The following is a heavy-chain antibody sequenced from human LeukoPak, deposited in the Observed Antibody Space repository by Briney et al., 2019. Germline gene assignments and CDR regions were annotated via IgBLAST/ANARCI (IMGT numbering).Heavy chain of an antibody. D-gene: IGHD6-19*01. V-gene: IGHV3-30*18. CDR3: AKDQRQWAAVGDY. CDR2: ISYDGSNK. CDR1: GFTFSSYG. Sequence: PGGSLRLSCAASGFTFSSYGMHWVRQAPGKGLEWVAVISYDGSNKYYADSVKGRFTISRDNSKNTLYLQMNSLRAEDTAVYYCAKDQRQWAAVGDYWGQGNLVTVSS. J-gene: IGHJ4*02.